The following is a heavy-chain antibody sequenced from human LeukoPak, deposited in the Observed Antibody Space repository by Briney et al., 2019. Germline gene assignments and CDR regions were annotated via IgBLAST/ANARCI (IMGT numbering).Heavy chain of an antibody. J-gene: IGHJ4*02. D-gene: IGHD6-13*01. CDR1: GFIFSSYD. V-gene: IGHV3-7*01. Sequence: GGTLRLSCAASGFIFSSYDMSWVRQAPGKGLEWVANIKDDGSGKYYVDSLKGRFTISRDNAKNSLYLQMNSLRAEDTAVYYCARVGYSSSWSPSDYWGQGALVTVSS. CDR2: IKDDGSGK. CDR3: ARVGYSSSWSPSDY.